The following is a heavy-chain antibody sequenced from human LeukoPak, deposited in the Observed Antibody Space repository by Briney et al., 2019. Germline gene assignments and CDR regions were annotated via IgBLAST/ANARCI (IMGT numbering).Heavy chain of an antibody. D-gene: IGHD3-3*01. Sequence: PSETLSLTCTVSGGSISSGGYYWSWTRQHPGKGLEWIGYIYYSGSTYYNPSLKSRVTVSVDTSKNQFSLKLSSVTAADTAVYYCARGYDFWSGYYQSVPFDYWGQGTLVTVSS. J-gene: IGHJ4*02. V-gene: IGHV4-31*03. CDR3: ARGYDFWSGYYQSVPFDY. CDR2: IYYSGST. CDR1: GGSISSGGYY.